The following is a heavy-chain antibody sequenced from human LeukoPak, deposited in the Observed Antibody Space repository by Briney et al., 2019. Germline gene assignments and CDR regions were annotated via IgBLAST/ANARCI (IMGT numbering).Heavy chain of an antibody. D-gene: IGHD1-26*01. CDR3: ARAGIVGATTVWDY. J-gene: IGHJ4*02. CDR1: GFTFSSYW. V-gene: IGHV3-7*01. Sequence: GGSLRLSCAASGFTFSSYWMSWVRQAPGKGLEWVANIKQDGSEKYYVDSVKGRFTISRDNAKNSLYLQMNSLRAEDTAVYYCARAGIVGATTVWDYWGQGTLVTVS. CDR2: IKQDGSEK.